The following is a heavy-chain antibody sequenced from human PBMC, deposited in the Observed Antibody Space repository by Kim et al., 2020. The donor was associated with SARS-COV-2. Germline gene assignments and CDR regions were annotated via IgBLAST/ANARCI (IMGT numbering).Heavy chain of an antibody. CDR1: GGSISSSSYY. CDR3: ARSLGAGPSTIFGVVIIPAAFDI. Sequence: SETLSLTCTVSGGSISSSSYYWGWIRQPPGKGLEWIGSIYYSGSTYYNPSLKSRVTISVDTSKNQFALKLSSVTAADTAVYYCARSLGAGPSTIFGVVIIPAAFDIWGQGTMVTVSS. D-gene: IGHD3-3*01. CDR2: IYYSGST. J-gene: IGHJ3*02. V-gene: IGHV4-39*01.